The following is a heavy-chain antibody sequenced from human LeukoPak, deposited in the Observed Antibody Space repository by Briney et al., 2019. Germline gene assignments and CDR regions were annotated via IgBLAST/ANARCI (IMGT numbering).Heavy chain of an antibody. J-gene: IGHJ6*02. Sequence: SETLSLTCTVSGGSISSSSYYWGWIRQPPGTGLEWIGSIYYSGSTHYNPSLKSRVTISVDTSKNQFSLKPSSVTAADTAVYYCARGSGGYYYAMDVWGQGTTVTVSS. CDR3: ARGSGGYYYAMDV. CDR1: GGSISSSSYY. D-gene: IGHD1-26*01. CDR2: IYYSGST. V-gene: IGHV4-39*01.